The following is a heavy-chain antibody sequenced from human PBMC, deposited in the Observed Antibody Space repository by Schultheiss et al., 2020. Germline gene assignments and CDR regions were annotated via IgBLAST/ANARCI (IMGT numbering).Heavy chain of an antibody. CDR3: ARGDYIYKDATYGMDV. CDR1: GFTFRDYD. J-gene: IGHJ6*02. D-gene: IGHD3-16*01. CDR2: IGAAGDT. V-gene: IGHV3-13*01. Sequence: GGSLRLSCAASGFTFRDYDMHWVRQGAGKGLEWVSTIGAAGDTYYAGSVKGRFTISRENGENSLYLQMNSLSAGDTAVYFCARGDYIYKDATYGMDVWGRGTTVTVSS.